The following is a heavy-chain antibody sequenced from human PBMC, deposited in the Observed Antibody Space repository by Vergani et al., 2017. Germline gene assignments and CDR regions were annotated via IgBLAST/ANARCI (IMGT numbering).Heavy chain of an antibody. J-gene: IGHJ6*02. V-gene: IGHV4-59*06. CDR2: IYYSGST. D-gene: IGHD5-24*01. Sequence: QVQLQESGPGLVKPSETLSLTCTVSGGSISSYYWSWIRQHPGKGLEWIGYIYYSGSTYYNPSLKSRVTISVDTSKNQFSLKLSSVTAADTAVYYCARDHAGNYGMDVWGQGTTVTVSS. CDR1: GGSISSYY. CDR3: ARDHAGNYGMDV.